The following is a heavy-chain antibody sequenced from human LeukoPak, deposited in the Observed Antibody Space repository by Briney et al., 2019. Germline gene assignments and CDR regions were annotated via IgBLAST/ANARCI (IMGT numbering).Heavy chain of an antibody. D-gene: IGHD2-21*01. CDR3: AKALCYYYYMDV. J-gene: IGHJ6*03. V-gene: IGHV3-23*01. Sequence: PGGSLRLSCAASGFTFSSYAMSWVRQAPGKGLEWVSAISASGGSTYYADSVNGRFTLSRDNSKYTLYLQMNSLRAEDTAVYYCAKALCYYYYMDVWGKGATVTVSS. CDR1: GFTFSSYA. CDR2: ISASGGST.